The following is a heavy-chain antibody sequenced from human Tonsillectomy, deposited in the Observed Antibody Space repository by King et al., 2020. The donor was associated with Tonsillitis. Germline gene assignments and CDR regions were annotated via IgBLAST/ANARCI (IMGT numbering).Heavy chain of an antibody. Sequence: QLVQSAAEVQKPGASVKVSCKASGYTFTGYYMHWVRQAPGQGLEWMGWINPNSGGTNYAQKSQGRVTMTRETSISTAYMELSRLRSDDTAVYYCARDDIYGDYVGGWFDPWGQGTLVTVSS. V-gene: IGHV1-2*02. CDR2: INPNSGGT. J-gene: IGHJ5*02. D-gene: IGHD4-17*01. CDR3: ARDDIYGDYVGGWFDP. CDR1: GYTFTGYY.